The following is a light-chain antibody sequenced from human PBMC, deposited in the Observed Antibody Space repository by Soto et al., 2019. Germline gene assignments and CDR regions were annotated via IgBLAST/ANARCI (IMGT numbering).Light chain of an antibody. V-gene: IGLV1-47*01. Sequence: QSVVTQPPSASGTPGQRVAISCSGSSPNVGRNSVYWYHQVPGTGPKLLIYGNNQRPSGVPDRFSGSKSGTSASLAISGLRSEDEGDYFCAAWDDSLRVWVFGGGTKLTVL. CDR1: SPNVGRNS. CDR2: GNN. CDR3: AAWDDSLRVWV. J-gene: IGLJ3*02.